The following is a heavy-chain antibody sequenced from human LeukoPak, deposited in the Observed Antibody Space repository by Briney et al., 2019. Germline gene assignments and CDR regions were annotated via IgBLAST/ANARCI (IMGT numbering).Heavy chain of an antibody. CDR1: GFTFSSYA. Sequence: PGGSLRLSCAASGFTFSSYAMSCVRQAPGKGLEWVSAISGSGGSTYYADSVKGRFTISRDNSKNTLYLQMNSLRAEDTAVYYCAKTRVLRGKYNCNDAVFDYWGQGTLVTVSS. J-gene: IGHJ4*02. CDR3: AKTRVLRGKYNCNDAVFDY. CDR2: ISGSGGST. D-gene: IGHD1-1*01. V-gene: IGHV3-23*01.